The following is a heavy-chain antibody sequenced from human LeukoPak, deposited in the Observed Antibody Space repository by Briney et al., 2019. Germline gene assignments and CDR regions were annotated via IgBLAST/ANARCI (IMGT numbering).Heavy chain of an antibody. CDR2: ISSSGSTI. CDR1: GFTVSSNY. CDR3: ARVGYYDILTGYYLGYFDY. V-gene: IGHV3-11*01. J-gene: IGHJ4*02. D-gene: IGHD3-9*01. Sequence: GGSLRLSCAASGFTVSSNYMSWVRQAPGKGLEWVSYISSSGSTIYYADSVKGRFTISRDNAKNSLYLQMNSLRAEDTAVYYCARVGYYDILTGYYLGYFDYWGQGTLVTVSS.